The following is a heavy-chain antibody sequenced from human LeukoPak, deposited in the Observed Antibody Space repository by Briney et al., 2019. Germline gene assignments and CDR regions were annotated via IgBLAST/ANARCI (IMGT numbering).Heavy chain of an antibody. V-gene: IGHV3-15*01. CDR3: VGYCSGGNCPNAFDI. D-gene: IGHD2-15*01. CDR2: IKSKTDGGTT. CDR1: GFTFGNAW. J-gene: IGHJ3*02. Sequence: PGGSLRLSCAASGFTFGNAWMSWVRQAPGNGLEWLGRIKSKTDGGTTDYAAPVKGRFTISRDDSKNTLYLQMNSLKTEDTAVYYCVGYCSGGNCPNAFDIWGQGTMVTVSS.